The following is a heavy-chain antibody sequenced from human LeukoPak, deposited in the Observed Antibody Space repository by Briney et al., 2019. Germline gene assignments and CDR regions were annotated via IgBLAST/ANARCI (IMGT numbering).Heavy chain of an antibody. CDR2: IYYSGST. CDR1: GGSISSGGYY. J-gene: IGHJ5*02. Sequence: SETLSLTCTVSGGSISSGGYYWSWIRQHPGKGLEWIGYIYYSGSTYYNPSLKSRVTISVDTSKNQFSLKLSSVTTADTAVYYCAREVIVVVPAASRWFDPWGQGTLVTVSS. CDR3: AREVIVVVPAASRWFDP. D-gene: IGHD2-2*01. V-gene: IGHV4-31*03.